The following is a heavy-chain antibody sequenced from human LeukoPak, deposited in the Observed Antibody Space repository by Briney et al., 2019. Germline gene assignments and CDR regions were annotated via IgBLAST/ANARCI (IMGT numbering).Heavy chain of an antibody. CDR1: GGSVSSGSYY. V-gene: IGHV4-61*01. CDR3: ARDGVVRGYYYGMDV. J-gene: IGHJ6*04. Sequence: SETLSLTCTVSGGSVSSGSYYWSWIRQPPGKGLEWIGYIYYSGSTNYNPSLKSRVTISVDTSKNQFSLKLSSVTAADTAVYYCARDGVVRGYYYGMDVCGKGTTVTVSS. D-gene: IGHD3-10*01. CDR2: IYYSGST.